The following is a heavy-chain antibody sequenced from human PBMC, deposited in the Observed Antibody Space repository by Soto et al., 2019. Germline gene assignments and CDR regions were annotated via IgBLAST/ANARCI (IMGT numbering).Heavy chain of an antibody. CDR1: GGSISSGGYY. D-gene: IGHD6-13*01. CDR2: IYYGGST. Sequence: QVQLQESVPGLVKPSQTLSLTCTVSGGSISSGGYYWSWIRQHPGKGLEWIGYIYYGGSTYYNPSLKSRVTISVDTSKNQSALKLSSVTAADTAVYYCARELAATGFDYWGQGTLVTVSA. J-gene: IGHJ4*02. V-gene: IGHV4-31*03. CDR3: ARELAATGFDY.